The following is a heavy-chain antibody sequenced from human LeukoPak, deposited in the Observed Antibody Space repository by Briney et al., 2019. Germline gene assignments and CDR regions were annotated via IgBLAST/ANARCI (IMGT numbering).Heavy chain of an antibody. J-gene: IGHJ5*02. CDR1: GGTFSSYA. D-gene: IGHD1-26*01. V-gene: IGHV1-69*13. CDR3: ARGESGSYLGDYNWFDP. CDR2: IIPLIGTA. Sequence: GASVTVSFTASGGTFSSYAISWVRQAPGQGLEWMGGIIPLIGTANHAQKFQGRVTITADESTSTVYMELSSLRSEDTAVYYCARGESGSYLGDYNWFDPWGQGTLVSVSS.